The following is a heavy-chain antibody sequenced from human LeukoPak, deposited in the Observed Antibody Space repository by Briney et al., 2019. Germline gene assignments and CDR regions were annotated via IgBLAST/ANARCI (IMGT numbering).Heavy chain of an antibody. CDR1: GYTFTGYY. CDR3: ARGRYPRLHRCWFDP. J-gene: IGHJ5*02. D-gene: IGHD3-9*01. CDR2: INPNSGGT. V-gene: IGHV1-2*02. Sequence: ASVKVSCKSSGYTFTGYYMPWVREAPGQGLEWIGWINPNSGGTNYAQKFQGRVTMTRDTSISTAYMELSRLRSDDTAVYYCARGRYPRLHRCWFDPWGQGTLVTVSS.